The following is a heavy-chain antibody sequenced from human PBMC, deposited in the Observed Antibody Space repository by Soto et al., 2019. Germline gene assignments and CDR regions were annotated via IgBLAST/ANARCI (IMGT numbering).Heavy chain of an antibody. Sequence: GGSLRLSXAASGFTFSNAWMSWVRQAPGKGLEWVGRIKSKTDGGTTDYAAPVKGRFTISRDDSKNTLYLQMNSLKTEDTAVYYCTTLAYPYYYYYYGMDVWGQGTTVTVSS. J-gene: IGHJ6*02. CDR2: IKSKTDGGTT. CDR1: GFTFSNAW. CDR3: TTLAYPYYYYYYGMDV. V-gene: IGHV3-15*01. D-gene: IGHD2-2*02.